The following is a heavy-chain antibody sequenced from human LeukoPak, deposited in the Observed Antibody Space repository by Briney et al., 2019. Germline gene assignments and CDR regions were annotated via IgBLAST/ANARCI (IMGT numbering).Heavy chain of an antibody. CDR3: ERSTVPAASFDI. D-gene: IGHD2-2*01. J-gene: IGHJ3*02. CDR2: ISYDGSNK. V-gene: IGHV3-30-3*01. Sequence: SGRSLRLSCAASGFTFSSYAMHWVRQAPGKGLEWVAVISYDGSNKYYADSVKGRFTISRDNSKNTLYLQMNSLRAEDTAVYYCERSTVPAASFDIWGQGTMVTVSS. CDR1: GFTFSSYA.